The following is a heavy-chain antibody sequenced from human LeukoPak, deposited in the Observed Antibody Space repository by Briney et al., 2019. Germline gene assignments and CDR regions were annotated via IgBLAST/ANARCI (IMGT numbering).Heavy chain of an antibody. CDR2: IYYSGST. D-gene: IGHD2-15*01. V-gene: IGHV4-59*01. CDR1: GGSISSYY. CDR3: ARVAVNWFDP. Sequence: SETLSLTFTVSGGSISSYYWSWIRQPPGKGLEWIGYIYYSGSTNYNPALKSRVTISVDTSKNQFSLKLSSVTAADTAVYYCARVAVNWFDPWGQGTLVTVSS. J-gene: IGHJ5*02.